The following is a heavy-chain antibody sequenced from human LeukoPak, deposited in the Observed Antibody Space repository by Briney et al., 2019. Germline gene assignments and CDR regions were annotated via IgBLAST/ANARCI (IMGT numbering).Heavy chain of an antibody. J-gene: IGHJ4*02. V-gene: IGHV1-18*01. Sequence: ASVKVSCKASGYTFITYDISWVRQAPGQGLEWMGWISAYNGNTNYAQKLQGRVTMTTESSTNTAYMELRSLRSDDTAVYYCARSAVADTLSAYYFGCWGQGTLVTVSS. CDR3: ARSAVADTLSAYYFGC. CDR1: GYTFITYD. CDR2: ISAYNGNT. D-gene: IGHD6-19*01.